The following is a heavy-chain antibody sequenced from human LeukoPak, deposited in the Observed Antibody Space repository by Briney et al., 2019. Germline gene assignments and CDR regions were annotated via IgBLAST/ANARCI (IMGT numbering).Heavy chain of an antibody. J-gene: IGHJ4*02. D-gene: IGHD6-13*01. V-gene: IGHV4-38-2*02. CDR2: IYHSGST. CDR1: GYSISSDY. CDR3: ARGKSAAGYDY. Sequence: PSGTLSLTCTVSGYSISSDYWGWIRQPPGKGLEWIGSIYHSGSTYYNPSLKSRVTISVDTSKNQFSLKLSSVTAADTAVYYCARGKSAAGYDYWGQGTLVTVSS.